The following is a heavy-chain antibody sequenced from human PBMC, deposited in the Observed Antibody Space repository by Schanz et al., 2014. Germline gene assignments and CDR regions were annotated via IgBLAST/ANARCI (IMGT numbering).Heavy chain of an antibody. CDR2: TSTDGTRT. CDR3: TRDRGALISHNDALDL. D-gene: IGHD3-16*01. Sequence: QVQLVESGGGVVQPGTSLRLSCAASGFTFRGHAMHWVRQAPGQGLEKVAVTSTDGTRTYYAASVRGRFTISRDNSKNTVCQQLNRLRAEDTAVYSCTRDRGALISHNDALDLWGQGTMVSVSS. CDR1: GFTFRGHA. V-gene: IGHV3-30*04. J-gene: IGHJ3*01.